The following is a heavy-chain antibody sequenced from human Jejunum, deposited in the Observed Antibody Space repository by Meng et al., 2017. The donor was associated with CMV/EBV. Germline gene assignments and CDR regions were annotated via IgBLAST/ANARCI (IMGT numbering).Heavy chain of an antibody. J-gene: IGHJ4*02. CDR1: DYTFTGYN. V-gene: IGHV1-2*06. CDR2: IIPNTDGT. Sequence: ASKTSDYTFTGYNMHWVQQAPGQGLEWMGRIIPNTDGTNYAQKFQGRVTMTRDTSISTGYMELNSLRSDDTAVYYCARGHNFGFEYWGQGTLVTVSS. D-gene: IGHD1-1*01. CDR3: ARGHNFGFEY.